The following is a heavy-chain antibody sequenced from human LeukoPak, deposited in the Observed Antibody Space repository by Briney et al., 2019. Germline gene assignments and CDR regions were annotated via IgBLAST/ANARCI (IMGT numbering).Heavy chain of an antibody. CDR1: GGSFSGYY. CDR2: INHSGST. J-gene: IGHJ6*03. V-gene: IGHV4-34*01. CDR3: ASLPIGYDSSGYYQPYYYYMDV. D-gene: IGHD3-22*01. Sequence: PSETLSLTCAVYGGSFSGYYWSWIRQPPGKGLEWIGEINHSGSTNYNPSLKSRVTISVDTSKNQFSLKLSSVTAADTAVYYCASLPIGYDSSGYYQPYYYYMDVWGKGTTVTISS.